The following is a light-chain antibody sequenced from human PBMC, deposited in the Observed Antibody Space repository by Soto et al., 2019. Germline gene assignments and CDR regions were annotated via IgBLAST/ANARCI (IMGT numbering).Light chain of an antibody. J-gene: IGKJ3*01. V-gene: IGKV3-20*01. CDR1: QSISSSY. CDR3: QRDGSPPLA. Sequence: EIVLTQSPGTLSLSPGERATLSCRASQSISSSYLAWYQQKPGQAPRLLMYDASSRATGIPDRFSGSGSGRDLTLTISRLEAEDFAVYYCQRDGSPPLAFSPGTKVDTK. CDR2: DAS.